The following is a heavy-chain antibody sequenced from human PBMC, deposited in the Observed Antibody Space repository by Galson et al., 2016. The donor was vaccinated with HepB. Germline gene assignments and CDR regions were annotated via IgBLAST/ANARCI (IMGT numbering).Heavy chain of an antibody. J-gene: IGHJ3*01. CDR3: ARVGATSSWSRAFDF. CDR2: IYPGDSDT. D-gene: IGHD6-13*01. CDR1: GYSFSGYW. V-gene: IGHV5-51*01. Sequence: QSGAEVKKPGESLKISCKGSGYSFSGYWIAWVRQMPGKGLECMGIIYPGDSDTRYRPSFQGQVTISVDKSISTAYLQWSSLKASDTAIYYCARVGATSSWSRAFDFWGQGTILTVSS.